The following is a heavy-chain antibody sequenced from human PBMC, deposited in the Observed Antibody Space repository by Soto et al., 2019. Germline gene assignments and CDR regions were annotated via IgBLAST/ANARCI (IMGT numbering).Heavy chain of an antibody. CDR3: AVQEWPSRSSDY. J-gene: IGHJ4*02. D-gene: IGHD1-26*01. V-gene: IGHV1-58*01. Sequence: SVKVSCKASGFTFTSSAVQWVRQARGQRLEWIGWIVVGSGNTNYAQKFQERVTITRDMSTSTAYMELSSLRSEDTAVYYCAVQEWPSRSSDYWGQGTLDTVSS. CDR2: IVVGSGNT. CDR1: GFTFTSSA.